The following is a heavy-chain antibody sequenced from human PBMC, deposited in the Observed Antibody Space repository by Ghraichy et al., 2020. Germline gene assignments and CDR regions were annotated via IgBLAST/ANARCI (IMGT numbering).Heavy chain of an antibody. CDR2: IIPILGIP. J-gene: IGHJ3*02. CDR3: ARVYYGSTSYFNVGGDAFDI. CDR1: GGTFRSYS. D-gene: IGHD3-10*01. V-gene: IGHV1-69*02. Sequence: SVKVSCKGSGGTFRSYSISWVRQAPGQGLEWMGRIIPILGIPHYAQRFQGRVTITADRSTNTAYMELSSLTSADTAVYYCARVYYGSTSYFNVGGDAFDIWGQGTMVIVSS.